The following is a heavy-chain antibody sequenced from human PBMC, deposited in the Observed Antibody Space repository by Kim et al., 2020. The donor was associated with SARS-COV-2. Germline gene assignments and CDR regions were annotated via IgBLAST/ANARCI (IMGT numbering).Heavy chain of an antibody. D-gene: IGHD3-22*01. J-gene: IGHJ3*02. Sequence: SLKTRLTISKDTSKNQVVLTMTNMDPVDTATYYCARQNPYYDSGHDAFDIWGQGTMVTVSS. V-gene: IGHV2-70*01. CDR3: ARQNPYYDSGHDAFDI.